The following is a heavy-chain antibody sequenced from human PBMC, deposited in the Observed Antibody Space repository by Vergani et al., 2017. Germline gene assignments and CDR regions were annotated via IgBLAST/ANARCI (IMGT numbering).Heavy chain of an antibody. D-gene: IGHD6-19*01. J-gene: IGHJ5*02. CDR2: IYYSGST. V-gene: IGHV4-39*01. Sequence: QLQLQESGPGLVKPSATLSLTCSVSGASIRSSNYYWGWIRQPPGKGLEWIASIYYSGSTYYNPSLKSRVTISVDTSKNQFSLKLSSVTAADTAVYFCARQSTVDWLVKLGWIDPWGQGILVTVSS. CDR1: GASIRSSNYY. CDR3: ARQSTVDWLVKLGWIDP.